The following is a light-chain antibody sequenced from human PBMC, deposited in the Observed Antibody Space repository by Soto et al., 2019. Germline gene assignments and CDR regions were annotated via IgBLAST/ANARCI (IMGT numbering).Light chain of an antibody. CDR3: QQANSFPIT. Sequence: IQMTQSPSSLSASVGDRVTITCRASQGIGSYLAWYQQKPGEAPKLLIFAASTLQSGVPSRFSGSGSGTDFTLTISSLQPEDFATYYCQQANSFPITFGQGTRREIK. J-gene: IGKJ5*01. V-gene: IGKV1-12*01. CDR1: QGIGSY. CDR2: AAS.